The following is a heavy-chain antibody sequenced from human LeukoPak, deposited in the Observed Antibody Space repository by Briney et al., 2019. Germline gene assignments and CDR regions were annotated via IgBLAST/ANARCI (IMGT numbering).Heavy chain of an antibody. CDR2: IYYSGTT. CDR1: GGSISNYY. Sequence: SETLSLTCTVSGGSISNYYWSWIRQPPGKGLEWSGYIYYSGTTNYNPSLKSRVTISVDTSKDQFSLTRSSVTAADTAVYYCASGTSTYYELYFWGQGTLVTVSS. V-gene: IGHV4-59*08. D-gene: IGHD3-3*01. CDR3: ASGTSTYYELYF. J-gene: IGHJ4*02.